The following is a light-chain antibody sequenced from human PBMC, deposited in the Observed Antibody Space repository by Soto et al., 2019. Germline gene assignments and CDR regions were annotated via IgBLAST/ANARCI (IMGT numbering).Light chain of an antibody. CDR2: GSS. Sequence: EILLTQSPGTLSLSPGERATLSCRASQSVVSSYVAWYQQTPGQAPRLLIYGSSNRATGIPDRFSVSGSGTDFTFTISRLEPEDFAVYYCQQYGHSPWTFGQGTKVDIK. V-gene: IGKV3-20*01. J-gene: IGKJ1*01. CDR1: QSVVSSY. CDR3: QQYGHSPWT.